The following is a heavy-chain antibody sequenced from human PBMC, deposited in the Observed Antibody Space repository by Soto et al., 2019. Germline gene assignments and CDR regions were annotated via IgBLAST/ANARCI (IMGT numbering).Heavy chain of an antibody. V-gene: IGHV4-34*01. CDR1: GGSFSGYY. CDR3: ASQRGYSYGSSDY. CDR2: INHSGST. J-gene: IGHJ4*02. D-gene: IGHD5-18*01. Sequence: ETLSLTCAVYGGSFSGYYWSWIRQPPGKGLEWIGEINHSGSTNYNPSLKSRVTISVDTSKNQFSLKLSSVTAADTAVYYCASQRGYSYGSSDYWGQGTLVTVSS.